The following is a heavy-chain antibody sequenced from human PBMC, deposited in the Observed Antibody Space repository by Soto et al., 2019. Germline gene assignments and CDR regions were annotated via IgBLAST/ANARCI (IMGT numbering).Heavy chain of an antibody. Sequence: EVQLLESGGGLVQPGGSLRLSCAASGFTFSSYAMSWVRQAPGKGLEWVSAISGSGGSTYYADSVKGRFTISRDNSKNTLYLQMNSLGAEDTAVYYCAKDHIAAAARRYYFDYWGQGTLVTVSS. CDR2: ISGSGGST. V-gene: IGHV3-23*01. J-gene: IGHJ4*02. D-gene: IGHD6-13*01. CDR3: AKDHIAAAARRYYFDY. CDR1: GFTFSSYA.